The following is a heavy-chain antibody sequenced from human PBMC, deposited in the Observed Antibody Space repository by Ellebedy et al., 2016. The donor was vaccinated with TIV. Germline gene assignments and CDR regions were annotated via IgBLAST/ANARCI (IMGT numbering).Heavy chain of an antibody. V-gene: IGHV3-11*01. D-gene: IGHD2-15*01. J-gene: IGHJ3*02. CDR2: ISSSGSTI. CDR1: GFTFSDYY. CDR3: ARYCSGGSCYYHAFER. Sequence: GESLKISCAASGFTFSDYYLSWNLQAPGKGLEWVSYISSSGSTIYYADSVKGRFHISRDNAKNSLYLQMHSLRAEDTAVYYCARYCSGGSCYYHAFERWGQGKMVTVSS.